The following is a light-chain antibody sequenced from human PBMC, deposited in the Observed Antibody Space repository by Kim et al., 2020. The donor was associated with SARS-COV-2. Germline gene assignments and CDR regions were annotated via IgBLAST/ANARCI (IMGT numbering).Light chain of an antibody. V-gene: IGLV1-44*01. CDR2: ANG. CDR3: VVWDDILNGPA. Sequence: GQRVTISCPRSSSNVGDNNVDWYQQFPGTAPKLLIYANGHRPSGVPDRFSASKSGTSASLAISGLQSEDEADYYCVVWDDILNGPAFGGGTKVTVL. J-gene: IGLJ3*02. CDR1: SSNVGDNN.